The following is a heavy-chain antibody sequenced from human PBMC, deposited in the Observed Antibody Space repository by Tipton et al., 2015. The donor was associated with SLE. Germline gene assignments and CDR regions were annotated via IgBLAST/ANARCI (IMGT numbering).Heavy chain of an antibody. D-gene: IGHD7-27*01. CDR3: AKGRTGDEDYFDY. Sequence: SLRLSCAASGFTFSSYATSWVRQAPGKGLEWVSVIYSGGSSTYYADSVKGRFTISRDNSKNTLYLQMNSLRAEDTAVYYCAKGRTGDEDYFDYWGQGTLVTVSS. CDR1: GFTFSSYA. CDR2: IYSGGSST. J-gene: IGHJ4*02. V-gene: IGHV3-23*03.